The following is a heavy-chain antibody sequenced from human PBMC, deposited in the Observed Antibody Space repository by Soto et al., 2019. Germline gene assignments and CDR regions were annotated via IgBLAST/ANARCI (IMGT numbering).Heavy chain of an antibody. J-gene: IGHJ4*02. CDR3: ARGSNRYHFDY. Sequence: EVQLVESGGGLVQPGGSLRLSCAASGFTFSSYAMHWVRQAPGKGLEYVSVISSNGGSTYYANSVKGRFTISRDNSKNTLYLQMGSLRAEDMAVYYCARGSNRYHFDYWGQGTLVTVSS. D-gene: IGHD1-26*01. V-gene: IGHV3-64*01. CDR1: GFTFSSYA. CDR2: ISSNGGST.